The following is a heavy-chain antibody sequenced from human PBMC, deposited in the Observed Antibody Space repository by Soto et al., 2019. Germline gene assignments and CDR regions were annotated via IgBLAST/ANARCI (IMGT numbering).Heavy chain of an antibody. CDR2: ISGSGGST. V-gene: IGHV3-23*01. CDR3: ANGGTTHDAFDI. Sequence: PGGSLRLSCAASGFTFSSYAMSWVRQAPGKGLEWVSAISGSGGSTYYADPVKGRFTISRDNSKNTLYLQMNSLRAEDTAVYYCANGGTTHDAFDIWGQGTMVTVSS. CDR1: GFTFSSYA. J-gene: IGHJ3*02. D-gene: IGHD2-15*01.